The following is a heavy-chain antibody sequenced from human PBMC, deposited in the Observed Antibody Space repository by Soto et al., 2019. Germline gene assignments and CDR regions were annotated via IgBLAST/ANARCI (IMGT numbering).Heavy chain of an antibody. J-gene: IGHJ4*02. CDR3: ARYIGSYDYGEGY. CDR2: VYSSGTT. Sequence: SETLSLTCSVSGGSINSYWWSWIRQPAWKGLEWIGRVYSSGTTDYNPSLNSRATLSVETSKNQFSLKLSSVTAADTAVYYCARYIGSYDYGEGYWGQRIQVTVYS. CDR1: GGSINSYW. V-gene: IGHV4-4*07. D-gene: IGHD3-10*01.